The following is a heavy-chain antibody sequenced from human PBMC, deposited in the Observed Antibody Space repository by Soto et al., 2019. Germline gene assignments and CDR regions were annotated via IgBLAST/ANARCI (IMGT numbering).Heavy chain of an antibody. Sequence: GESLKISCKGSGYSFTSYWISWVRQMPGKGLEWMGRIDPSDSYTNYSPSFQGHVTISADESISTAYLQWSSLKASDTAMYYCARHKQQLYAFDIWGQGTMVTVSS. J-gene: IGHJ3*02. CDR3: ARHKQQLYAFDI. D-gene: IGHD6-13*01. CDR1: GYSFTSYW. CDR2: IDPSDSYT. V-gene: IGHV5-10-1*01.